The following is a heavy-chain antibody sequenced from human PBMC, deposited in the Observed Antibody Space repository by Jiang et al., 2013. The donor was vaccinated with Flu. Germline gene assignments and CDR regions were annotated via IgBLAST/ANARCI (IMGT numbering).Heavy chain of an antibody. Sequence: LVESGAEVKKPGATVIISCKASGYSFTEHYIHWMQQVPGKGLEWMGLVDPEDGETVYAEKFQGRVTITADTSTNTAYLELSSLRSEDTAVYSCAIADYYDRSGYYAFDIWGQGTMVTVSS. CDR2: VDPEDGET. V-gene: IGHV1-69-2*01. J-gene: IGHJ3*02. CDR3: AIADYYDRSGYYAFDI. CDR1: GYSFTEHY. D-gene: IGHD3-22*01.